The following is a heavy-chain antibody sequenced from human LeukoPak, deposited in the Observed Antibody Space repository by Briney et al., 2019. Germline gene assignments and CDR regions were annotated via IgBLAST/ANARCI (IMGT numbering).Heavy chain of an antibody. CDR3: ARLLWFGELGNWFDP. D-gene: IGHD3-10*01. CDR2: IYYSGST. V-gene: IGHV4-31*03. J-gene: IGHJ5*02. Sequence: SGTLSLTCTVSGGSISSGGYYWSWIRQHPGKGLEWIGYIYYSGSTYCNPSLKSRVTISVDTSKNQFSLKLSSVTAADTAVYYCARLLWFGELGNWFDPWGQETLVTVSS. CDR1: GGSISSGGYY.